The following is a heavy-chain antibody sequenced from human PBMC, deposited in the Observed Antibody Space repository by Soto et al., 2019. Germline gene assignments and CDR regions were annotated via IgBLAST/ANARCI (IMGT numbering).Heavy chain of an antibody. CDR1: GYTFTSYY. J-gene: IGHJ6*03. Sequence: ASVKVSCKASGYTFTSYYMHWVRQAPGQGLEWMGWISGYNGNTHYSQKFQGKVTMTTDTSTSTAYMELRNLRSDDTAVYYCAKADSNYAGRFSYYYMDVWGTGTMVTVPS. D-gene: IGHD4-4*01. CDR3: AKADSNYAGRFSYYYMDV. V-gene: IGHV1-18*04. CDR2: ISGYNGNT.